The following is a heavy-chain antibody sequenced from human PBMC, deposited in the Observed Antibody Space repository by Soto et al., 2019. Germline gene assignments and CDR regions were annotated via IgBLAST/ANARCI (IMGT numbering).Heavy chain of an antibody. CDR2: VYATGTT. CDR1: GGSISKFY. J-gene: IGHJ5*02. CDR3: VRDGSKTLSDWFDP. Sequence: QVQLQESGPGVVKPSETLSLSCSVSGGSISKFYWSWIRKTAGKGLEWMGRVYATGTTDYNPSLRSRVTMSVDISKKTFSLRLTSVTAADTCVYYCVRDGSKTLSDWFDPWGQGKLVTVSS. V-gene: IGHV4-4*07.